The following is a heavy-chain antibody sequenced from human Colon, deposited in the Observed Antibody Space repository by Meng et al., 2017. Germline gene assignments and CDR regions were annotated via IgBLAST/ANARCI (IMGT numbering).Heavy chain of an antibody. Sequence: GESLKISCAASGFTFSSYAMSWVRQAPGKGLEWVSAISGSGGSTYYADSVKGRFTISRDNSKNTLYLQMNSLRAEDTAVYYCAKAARYYYGSGSDTDYWGQGTLVT. J-gene: IGHJ4*02. V-gene: IGHV3-23*01. D-gene: IGHD3-10*01. CDR3: AKAARYYYGSGSDTDY. CDR1: GFTFSSYA. CDR2: ISGSGGST.